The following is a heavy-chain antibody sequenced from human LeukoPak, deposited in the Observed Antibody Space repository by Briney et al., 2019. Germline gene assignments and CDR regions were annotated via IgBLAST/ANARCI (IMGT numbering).Heavy chain of an antibody. V-gene: IGHV4-59*01. CDR2: IYYSGRT. D-gene: IGHD3-9*01. J-gene: IGHJ5*02. CDR1: GGSFSSYY. Sequence: SETLSLTCTVSGGSFSSYYWSWLRQPPGKGLEGIGCIYYSGRTNYNPSVTSRVTISVGKSNTQFSLKLSSVPPAAPRVYYCARWYNDILGTWFDTWGQGSLVTVSS. CDR3: ARWYNDILGTWFDT.